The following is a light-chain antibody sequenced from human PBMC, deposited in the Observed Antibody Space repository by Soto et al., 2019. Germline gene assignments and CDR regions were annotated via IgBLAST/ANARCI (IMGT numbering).Light chain of an antibody. Sequence: QSALTQPASVSGSPGQSITISCTGTNSDIGAYNYVSWYQQYPGKAPKLMIYDVNSRPSGASNRFSGSKSGNTASLTISGLQAEDEADYYCSSYTRSTTYVFGSGTKVTVL. CDR2: DVN. CDR1: NSDIGAYNY. CDR3: SSYTRSTTYV. V-gene: IGLV2-14*03. J-gene: IGLJ1*01.